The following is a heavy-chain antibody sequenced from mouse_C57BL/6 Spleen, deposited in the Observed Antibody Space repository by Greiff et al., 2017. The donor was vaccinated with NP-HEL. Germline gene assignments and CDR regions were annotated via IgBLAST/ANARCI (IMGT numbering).Heavy chain of an antibody. J-gene: IGHJ1*03. CDR1: GYSITSGYY. CDR3: AGDYEYCDV. V-gene: IGHV3-6*01. Sequence: EVQLQQSGPGLVKPSQSLSLTCSVTGYSITSGYYWNWIRQFPGNKLEWMGYISYDGSNNYNPSLKNRISITRDTSKNQFFLKLNSVTTEDTATYYCAGDYEYCDVWGTGTTVTVSS. CDR2: ISYDGSN. D-gene: IGHD2-12*01.